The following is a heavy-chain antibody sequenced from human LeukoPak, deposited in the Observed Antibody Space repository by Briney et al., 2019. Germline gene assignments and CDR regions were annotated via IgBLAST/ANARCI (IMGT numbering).Heavy chain of an antibody. CDR3: ARVSLDCTGGTCLDLDY. J-gene: IGHJ4*02. CDR1: GYSFSSYW. CDR2: VYPGESET. D-gene: IGHD2-8*02. V-gene: IGHV5-51*01. Sequence: KSGESLKISCKGSGYSFSSYWIGCVRQMPGKGLEWVGMVYPGESETRYSPSFQGQVTVSADKSIDTAYLQWSRLKASDTAMYYCARVSLDCTGGTCLDLDYWGQGALVTISS.